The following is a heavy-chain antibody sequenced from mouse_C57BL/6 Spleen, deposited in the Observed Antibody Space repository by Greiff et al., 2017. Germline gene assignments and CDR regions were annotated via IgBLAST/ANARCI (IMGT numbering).Heavy chain of an antibody. Sequence: QVHVKQSGPELVKPGASVTISCKASGYAFSSSWMNWVKQRPGKGLEWIGRIYPGDGDTNYNGKFKGKATLTADKSYSTAYMQLSSLTSEDSAVYFCARSGFSTVVADWGQCTTLTVSS. CDR2: IYPGDGDT. CDR3: ARSGFSTVVAD. V-gene: IGHV1-82*01. D-gene: IGHD1-1*01. J-gene: IGHJ2*01. CDR1: GYAFSSSW.